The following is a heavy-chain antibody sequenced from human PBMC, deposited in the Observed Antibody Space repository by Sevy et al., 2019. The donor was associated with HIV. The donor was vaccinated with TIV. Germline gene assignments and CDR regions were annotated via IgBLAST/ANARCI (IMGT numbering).Heavy chain of an antibody. D-gene: IGHD6-19*01. CDR3: ARVVAGSEDYYYYYGMDV. J-gene: IGHJ6*02. V-gene: IGHV4-59*13. CDR1: GGFISGYY. Sequence: SETLSLTCSVSGGFISGYYWSWIRQPPGKGLEWIGYTYYSGSTNYNPSLRSRFTISVDTSKNQFSLKLRSVTAADTAVYFCARVVAGSEDYYYYYGMDVWGQGTTVTVSS. CDR2: TYYSGST.